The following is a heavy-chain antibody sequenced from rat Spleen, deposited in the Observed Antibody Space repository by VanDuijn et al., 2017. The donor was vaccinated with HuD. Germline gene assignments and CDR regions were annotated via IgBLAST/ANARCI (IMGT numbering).Heavy chain of an antibody. D-gene: IGHD1-12*02. Sequence: EVKLVESGGGLVQPGRSLKLSCAASGFNFNDYWMGWVRQAPGKGLEWIGEINKDSSTKNYTPSLKEKFTISRDNAQNTLYLHMSKLGSEDTAIYYCARAGSYYYERGFDYWGQGVMVTVSS. CDR3: ARAGSYYYERGFDY. CDR2: INKDSSTK. V-gene: IGHV4-2*01. CDR1: GFNFNDYW. J-gene: IGHJ2*01.